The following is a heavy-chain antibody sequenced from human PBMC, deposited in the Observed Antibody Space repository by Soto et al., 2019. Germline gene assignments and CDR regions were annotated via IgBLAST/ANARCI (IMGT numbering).Heavy chain of an antibody. D-gene: IGHD4-4*01. Sequence: ASVKVSCKASGYTFTSYAMHWVRQAPGQRLEWMGWINAGNGNTKYSQKFQGRVTITRXXXXXXAXMXLXSXRSEXTAVYYCARDRTTVRYFDYWGQGTLVTVSS. CDR1: GYTFTSYA. J-gene: IGHJ4*02. V-gene: IGHV1-3*01. CDR2: INAGNGNT. CDR3: ARDRTTVRYFDY.